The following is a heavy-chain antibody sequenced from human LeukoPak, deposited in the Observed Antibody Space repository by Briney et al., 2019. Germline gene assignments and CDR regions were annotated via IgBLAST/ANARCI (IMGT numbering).Heavy chain of an antibody. CDR2: ISGSGGST. V-gene: IGHV3-23*01. D-gene: IGHD5-18*01. J-gene: IGHJ3*02. Sequence: PGGSLRLSCAASGFTFSSYAMSWVRQAPGKGLEWVSGISGSGGSTYYADSVKGRFTISRDNSKNTLYVQMNRLRAEDTAAYYCAKDRGYSFGDGFDIWGQGTMVTVSS. CDR3: AKDRGYSFGDGFDI. CDR1: GFTFSSYA.